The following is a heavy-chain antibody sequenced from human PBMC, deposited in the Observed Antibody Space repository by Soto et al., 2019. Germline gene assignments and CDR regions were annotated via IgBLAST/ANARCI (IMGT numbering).Heavy chain of an antibody. CDR3: ARDTVTTSDDAFDI. J-gene: IGHJ3*02. CDR1: GGSISSYY. V-gene: IGHV4-59*01. Sequence: QVQLQESGPGLVKPSETLSLTCTVSGGSISSYYWTWIRQPPGKRLEWIGYVYYSGSTNYNPSLMSRVTISVDMSKNQFSLKLSSVTAADTAVYYCARDTVTTSDDAFDIWGQGTMVTGSS. D-gene: IGHD4-17*01. CDR2: VYYSGST.